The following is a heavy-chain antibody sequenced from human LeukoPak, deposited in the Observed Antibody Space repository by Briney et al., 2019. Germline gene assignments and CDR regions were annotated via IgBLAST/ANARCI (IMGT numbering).Heavy chain of an antibody. D-gene: IGHD3-3*01. Sequence: PGGSLRLSCAASGFTFSSYWVSWVRQAPGKGLEWVANIKQDGSEKHYVDSVKGRLTISGDNAKNLLYLQMNSLRVEDTAVYYCAGGPGFLIDCWGQGTLVTVSS. CDR3: AGGPGFLIDC. J-gene: IGHJ4*02. V-gene: IGHV3-7*01. CDR2: IKQDGSEK. CDR1: GFTFSSYW.